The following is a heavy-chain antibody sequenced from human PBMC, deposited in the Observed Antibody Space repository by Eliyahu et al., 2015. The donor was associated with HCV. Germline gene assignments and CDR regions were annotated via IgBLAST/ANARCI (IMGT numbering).Heavy chain of an antibody. J-gene: IGHJ4*02. CDR3: AGSPRGRVATIFDY. D-gene: IGHD5-12*01. Sequence: LQESGPGLVKPSETLSLTCTVSGGSISSYYWSWIRQPPGKGLEWIGYIYYSGSTNYNPSLKSRVTISVDTSKNQFSLKLSSVTAADTAVYYCAGSPRGRVATIFDYWGQGTLVTVSS. CDR2: IYYSGST. V-gene: IGHV4-59*01. CDR1: GGSISSYY.